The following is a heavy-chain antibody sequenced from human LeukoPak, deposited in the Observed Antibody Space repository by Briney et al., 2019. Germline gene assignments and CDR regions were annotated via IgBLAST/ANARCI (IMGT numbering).Heavy chain of an antibody. CDR2: IYYSGST. D-gene: IGHD6-13*01. J-gene: IGHJ4*02. CDR3: ARSRYSSSWYFFDF. Sequence: SETLSLTCTVSGGSISSYYWSWIRQPPGKGLEWIGYIYYSGSTNYNPSLKSRVTISVDTSKNQFSLKLSSVTAADTAVYYCARSRYSSSWYFFDFWGQGTLVTVS. V-gene: IGHV4-59*08. CDR1: GGSISSYY.